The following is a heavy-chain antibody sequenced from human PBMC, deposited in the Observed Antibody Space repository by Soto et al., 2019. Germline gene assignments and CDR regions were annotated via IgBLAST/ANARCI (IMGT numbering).Heavy chain of an antibody. J-gene: IGHJ6*02. D-gene: IGHD3-22*01. CDR2: IKSKADGGTT. CDR1: GFTFRNTW. Sequence: RPSCAAPGFTFRNTWGNWGRQAPGEGLEWVGRIKSKADGGTTDYAAPVKGRFTISRDDSKNTLYLQMNSLKTEDTAVYYCTTLGHYYDSSPLDVWGQGTTVTVSS. V-gene: IGHV3-15*07. CDR3: TTLGHYYDSSPLDV.